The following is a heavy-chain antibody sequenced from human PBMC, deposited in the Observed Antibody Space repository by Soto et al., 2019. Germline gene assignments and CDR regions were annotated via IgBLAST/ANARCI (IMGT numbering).Heavy chain of an antibody. CDR2: LWYDGTGE. Sequence: QVQLVESGGGVVQPGRSLRLSCAASGFSFSTSGMHWVRQAPGKRLEWVAVLWYDGTGEDYADSVKGRFTISRDNSRNTLYLQMTSLRVDVTAVYYCARGLTKRAGGAFDIWCQGTVVTVSS. J-gene: IGHJ3*02. CDR3: ARGLTKRAGGAFDI. V-gene: IGHV3-33*01. CDR1: GFSFSTSG. D-gene: IGHD3-9*01.